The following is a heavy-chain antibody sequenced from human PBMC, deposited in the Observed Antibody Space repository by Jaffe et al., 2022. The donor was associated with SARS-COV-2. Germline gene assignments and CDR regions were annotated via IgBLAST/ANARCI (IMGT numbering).Heavy chain of an antibody. Sequence: QVQLVESGGGLVKPGGSLRLSCTASGFTFSDYYMSWIRQAPGRGLEWVSYISSSSSYTNYADSVKGRFTISRDNVKNSLYLQMNSLRAEDTAVYYCARAVVVITVNCYFDLWGRGTLVTVSS. CDR1: GFTFSDYY. D-gene: IGHD3-22*01. J-gene: IGHJ2*01. CDR3: ARAVVVITVNCYFDL. V-gene: IGHV3-11*06. CDR2: ISSSSSYT.